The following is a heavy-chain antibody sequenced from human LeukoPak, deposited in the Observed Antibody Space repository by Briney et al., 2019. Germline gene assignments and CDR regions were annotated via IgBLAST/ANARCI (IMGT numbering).Heavy chain of an antibody. V-gene: IGHV3-7*01. Sequence: GGSLRLSCAASGFIFGGYWMSWVRQAPGRGLEWVANINPDGSIKYYVDSIKGRFTISRDNAKNSLYLQMNSLRAEDTAVYYCASGFLQWLYWGQGTLVTVSS. CDR2: INPDGSIK. D-gene: IGHD3-3*01. CDR1: GFIFGGYW. J-gene: IGHJ4*02. CDR3: ASGFLQWLY.